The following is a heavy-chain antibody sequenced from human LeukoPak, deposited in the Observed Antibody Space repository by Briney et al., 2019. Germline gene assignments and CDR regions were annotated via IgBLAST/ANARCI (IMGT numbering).Heavy chain of an antibody. J-gene: IGHJ4*02. CDR2: ISSEGSMK. V-gene: IGHV3-30-3*01. CDR1: GFTFDDYA. Sequence: GGSLRLSCAASGFTFDDYAMHWVRQAPGKGLEWVAVISSEGSMKDYADSVKGQFTVSRDNSKNTLYLQLSSLRDEDTSLYYCARGNLYIVATIEDYWGQGTLVTVSS. CDR3: ARGNLYIVATIEDY. D-gene: IGHD5-12*01.